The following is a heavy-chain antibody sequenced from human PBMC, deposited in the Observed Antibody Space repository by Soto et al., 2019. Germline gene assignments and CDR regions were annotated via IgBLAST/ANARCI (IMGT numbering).Heavy chain of an antibody. V-gene: IGHV1-18*04. CDR1: GYNSTSYG. Sequence: ASVKVSCKAPGYNSTSYGINWERQAPGQGPERMGWISAYNGTTNYAQKLQGRVTLTTDTSSSTAYMELRSLRSDGTAVYYCATKQGVVVVVAATAYYGMDVWGQGTTVTVSS. CDR2: ISAYNGTT. CDR3: ATKQGVVVVVAATAYYGMDV. J-gene: IGHJ6*02. D-gene: IGHD2-15*01.